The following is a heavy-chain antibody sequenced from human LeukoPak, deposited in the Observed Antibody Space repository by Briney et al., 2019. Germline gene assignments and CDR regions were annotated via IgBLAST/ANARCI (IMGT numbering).Heavy chain of an antibody. CDR2: ISSSSSYI. CDR3: ANGRVGATVN. CDR1: GFPFSSYS. V-gene: IGHV3-21*01. J-gene: IGHJ4*02. D-gene: IGHD1-26*01. Sequence: GGPLRHSCAPSGFPFSSYSMNWVRQAPGKGLEWVSSISSSSSYIYYADSVKGRFTISRDSAKNSLYLQMNSLRAEDTAVYYCANGRVGATVNWGQGTLVTVSS.